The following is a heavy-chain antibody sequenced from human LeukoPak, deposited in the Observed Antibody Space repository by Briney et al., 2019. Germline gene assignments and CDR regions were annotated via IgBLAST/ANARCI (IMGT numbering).Heavy chain of an antibody. CDR2: ISSSSSYI. CDR1: GFTFSSYG. J-gene: IGHJ4*02. V-gene: IGHV3-21*01. CDR3: ARDPRASITMVRGIDH. D-gene: IGHD3-10*01. Sequence: GGSLRLSCAASGFTFSSYGMHWVRQAPGEGLEWVSSISSSSSYIYYADSVKGRFTISRDNAKNSLYLQMNSLRAEDTAVYYCARDPRASITMVRGIDHWGQGTLVTVSS.